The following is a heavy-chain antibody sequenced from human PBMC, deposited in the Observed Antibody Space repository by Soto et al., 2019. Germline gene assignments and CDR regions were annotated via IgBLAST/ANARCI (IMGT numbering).Heavy chain of an antibody. CDR3: ARQSGQYCTNGVCYSRWFDP. CDR2: IYHSGST. CDR1: GGSISSGGYS. V-gene: IGHV4-30-2*01. J-gene: IGHJ5*02. Sequence: KPSETLSLTCAVSGGSISSGGYSWSWIRQPPGKGLEWIGYIYHSGSTYYNPSLKSRVTISVDRSKNQFSLKLSSVTAADTAVYYCARQSGQYCTNGVCYSRWFDPWGQGTLVTVSS. D-gene: IGHD2-8*01.